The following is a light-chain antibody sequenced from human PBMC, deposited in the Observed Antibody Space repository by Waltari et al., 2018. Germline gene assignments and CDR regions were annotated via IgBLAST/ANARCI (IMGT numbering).Light chain of an antibody. Sequence: ELVLTPSPGTLSLSPGERATLACRASQSVGRFLAWYQQKPGQAPRLLIYQASNRATGIPDRFSGSGSGTDFSLTISRLEPEDFAVYYCQNHERLPATFGQGTKVEI. CDR2: QAS. CDR1: QSVGRF. V-gene: IGKV3-20*01. J-gene: IGKJ1*01. CDR3: QNHERLPAT.